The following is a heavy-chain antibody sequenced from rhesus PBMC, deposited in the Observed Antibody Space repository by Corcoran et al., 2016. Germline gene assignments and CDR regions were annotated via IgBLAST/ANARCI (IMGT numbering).Heavy chain of an antibody. CDR3: ARDWGGSCSFDV. V-gene: IGHV4-122*02. Sequence: QVQLQESGPGLVKPSETLSLTCAVSGGSISSAYYYWSWLPQPPGKGLDGIGYITYSGSTSYNPSLKSRVTISRDTSKNQFAPKLSSVAAADKAVYYCARDWGGSCSFDVWGPGVLVTVSS. D-gene: IGHD3-16*01. J-gene: IGHJ5-1*01. CDR2: ITYSGST. CDR1: GGSISSAYYY.